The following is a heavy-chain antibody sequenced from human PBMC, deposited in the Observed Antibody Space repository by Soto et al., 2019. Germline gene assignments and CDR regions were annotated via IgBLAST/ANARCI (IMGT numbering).Heavy chain of an antibody. Sequence: QVQLVQSGAEVKKPGASVKVSCKASGYTFTSYGISWVRQAPGQGLEWMGWISAYNGNTNYAQKLQGRVTMTTDTSKSSASMELMSLRFDDTAVYYCVSESSSSYHDYWGQGTLVTVSS. CDR2: ISAYNGNT. CDR3: VSESSSSYHDY. J-gene: IGHJ4*02. D-gene: IGHD6-13*01. V-gene: IGHV1-18*01. CDR1: GYTFTSYG.